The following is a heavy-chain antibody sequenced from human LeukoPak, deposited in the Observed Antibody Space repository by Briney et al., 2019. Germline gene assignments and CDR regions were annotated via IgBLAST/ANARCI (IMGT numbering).Heavy chain of an antibody. CDR3: ARDLGPGASPYYYYMDV. CDR2: IYHSGST. J-gene: IGHJ6*03. CDR1: GYSISSGYY. D-gene: IGHD1-26*01. Sequence: SETLSLTCTVSGYSISSGYYWGWIRQPPGKGLEWIGSIYHSGSTYYNPSLKSRVTISVDTSKNQFSLKLSSVTAADTAVYYCARDLGPGASPYYYYMDVWGKGTAVTVSS. V-gene: IGHV4-38-2*02.